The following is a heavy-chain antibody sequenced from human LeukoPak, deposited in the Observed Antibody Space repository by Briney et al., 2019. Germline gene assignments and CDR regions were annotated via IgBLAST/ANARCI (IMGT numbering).Heavy chain of an antibody. CDR3: ARENDGHFDY. Sequence: ETLSLTCAVYGGSFSGYYWSWVRQPPGKGLGWVANIKHDGRERYYVDSVKGRFTISRDTAKNSLYLQMKSLRAEDTAVYYCARENDGHFDYWGQGTLVTVSS. J-gene: IGHJ4*02. CDR2: IKHDGRER. V-gene: IGHV3-7*01. CDR1: GGSFSGYY. D-gene: IGHD5-24*01.